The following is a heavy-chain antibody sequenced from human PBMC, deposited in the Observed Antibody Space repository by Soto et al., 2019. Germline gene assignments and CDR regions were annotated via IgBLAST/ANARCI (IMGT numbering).Heavy chain of an antibody. J-gene: IGHJ6*03. CDR2: INSDGSST. Sequence: EVQLVESGGGLVQPGGSLRLSCAASGFTFSSYWMHWVRQAPGKGLVWVSRINSDGSSTSYADSVKGRFTISRDNAKNTLYLQMNSLRAEDTAVYYCASSYITPYYYYMDVWGKGTTVTVSS. D-gene: IGHD3-10*01. V-gene: IGHV3-74*01. CDR3: ASSYITPYYYYMDV. CDR1: GFTFSSYW.